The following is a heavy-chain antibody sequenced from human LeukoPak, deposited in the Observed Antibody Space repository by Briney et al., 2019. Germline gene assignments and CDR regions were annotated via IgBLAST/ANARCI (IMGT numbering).Heavy chain of an antibody. J-gene: IGHJ4*02. CDR1: GGSFSGYY. CDR3: ARGWYYDFWSGILRGAFDY. D-gene: IGHD3-3*01. V-gene: IGHV4-34*01. Sequence: KPSETLSLTCAVYGGSFSGYYWSWIRQPPGRGLEWIGEINHSGSTNYNPSLKSRVTISVDTSKNQFSLKLSSVTAADTAVYYCARGWYYDFWSGILRGAFDYWGQGTLVTVSS. CDR2: INHSGST.